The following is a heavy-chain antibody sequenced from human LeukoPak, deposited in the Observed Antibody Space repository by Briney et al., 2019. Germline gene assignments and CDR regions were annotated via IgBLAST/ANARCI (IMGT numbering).Heavy chain of an antibody. CDR3: ARQYCSSTSCYPRWFDP. CDR2: MNPNSGNT. V-gene: IGHV1-8*01. J-gene: IGHJ5*02. D-gene: IGHD2-2*01. CDR1: GYTFTSYD. Sequence: ASVKVSCKASGYTFTSYDINWVRQATGQGLEWMGWMNPNSGNTGYAQKFQGRVTMTRNTSISTAYMELSSLRSGDTAVYYCARQYCSSTSCYPRWFDPWGQGTLVTVSS.